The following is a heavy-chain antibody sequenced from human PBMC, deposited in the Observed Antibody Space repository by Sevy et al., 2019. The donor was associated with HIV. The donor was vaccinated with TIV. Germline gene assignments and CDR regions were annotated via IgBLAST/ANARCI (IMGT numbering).Heavy chain of an antibody. Sequence: GGSLRLSCAASGFIFSSYWMSWVCQAPGKGLEWVASIKQDGSEKYYVDSVKGRFTISRDNAKNSLYLQMNSLRAEDTAVYYCARSRGGSYFTYYFDYWGQGTLVTVSS. CDR1: GFIFSSYW. CDR3: ARSRGGSYFTYYFDY. V-gene: IGHV3-7*01. CDR2: IKQDGSEK. J-gene: IGHJ4*02. D-gene: IGHD1-26*01.